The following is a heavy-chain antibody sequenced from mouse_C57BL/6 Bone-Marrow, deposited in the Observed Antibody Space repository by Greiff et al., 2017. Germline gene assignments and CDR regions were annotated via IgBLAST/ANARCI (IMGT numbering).Heavy chain of an antibody. D-gene: IGHD4-1*01. J-gene: IGHJ4*01. Sequence: EVQVVESGGDLVKPGGSLKLSCAASGFTFSSYGMSWVRQTPDKRLEWVATISSGGSYTYYPDSVKGRFTISRDKAKNTLYLQMSSLKSEDTAKYYCARHWGGYAKYFGCRGPSTTVSS. CDR2: ISSGGSYT. V-gene: IGHV5-6*01. CDR1: GFTFSSYG. CDR3: ARHWGGYAKYF.